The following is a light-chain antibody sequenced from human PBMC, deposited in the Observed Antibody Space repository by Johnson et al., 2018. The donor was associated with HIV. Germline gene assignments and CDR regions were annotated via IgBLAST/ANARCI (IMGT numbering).Light chain of an antibody. CDR1: GSNIGDNY. Sequence: QSVLTQPPSVSAAPGQKVTISCSGIGSNIGDNYVSWYQHLPGTAPRLLIYDDIKRPSGIPDRFSGSKSGTSATLGITGLQTGDEADYYCGTWDSSLSVSVFGTGTKVTVL. V-gene: IGLV1-51*01. CDR3: GTWDSSLSVSV. J-gene: IGLJ1*01. CDR2: DDI.